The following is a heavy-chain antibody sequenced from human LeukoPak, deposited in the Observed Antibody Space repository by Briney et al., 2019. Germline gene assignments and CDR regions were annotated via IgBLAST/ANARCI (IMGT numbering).Heavy chain of an antibody. CDR2: IIPIFGTA. CDR3: ARDNHYDILTGPLPLDY. D-gene: IGHD3-9*01. V-gene: IGHV1-69*13. Sequence: ASVKVSCKASGGTLSSYAISWVRQAPGHGLEWMGGIIPIFGTANYAQKLQGRVTITADESTSTAYMELSSLRSEDTAVYYCARDNHYDILTGPLPLDYWGQGTLVTVSS. CDR1: GGTLSSYA. J-gene: IGHJ4*02.